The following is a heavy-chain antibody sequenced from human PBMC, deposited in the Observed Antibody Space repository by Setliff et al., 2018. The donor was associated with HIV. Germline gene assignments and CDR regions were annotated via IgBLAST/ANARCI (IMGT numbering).Heavy chain of an antibody. CDR3: TRRDNSVSGYYTDHAFDI. CDR2: IYRSGST. D-gene: IGHD3-22*01. V-gene: IGHV4-4*02. CDR1: GDSVTTSSW. Sequence: SETLSLTCAVSGDSVTTSSWWSWVRQSPGKGLEWIGEIYRSGSTNYNPSLKSRVTISLDKSKHQFSLKVNSVTAADTAVYYCTRRDNSVSGYYTDHAFDIWGQGTLVTVSS. J-gene: IGHJ3*02.